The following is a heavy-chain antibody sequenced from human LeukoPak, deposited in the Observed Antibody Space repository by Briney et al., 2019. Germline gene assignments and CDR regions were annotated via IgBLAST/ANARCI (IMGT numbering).Heavy chain of an antibody. D-gene: IGHD3-9*01. CDR1: GVSISTHY. CDR3: AGGHYDILTGYYVNWFDP. CDR2: IYHSGTT. Sequence: PSETLSLTCNVSGVSISTHYWSWIRQSPGKGLEWIGFIYHSGTTNYNPSLKSRVTISVDTSKNQFSLKLSSVTAADTAVYYCAGGHYDILTGYYVNWFDPWGQGTLVTVSS. V-gene: IGHV4-59*11. J-gene: IGHJ5*02.